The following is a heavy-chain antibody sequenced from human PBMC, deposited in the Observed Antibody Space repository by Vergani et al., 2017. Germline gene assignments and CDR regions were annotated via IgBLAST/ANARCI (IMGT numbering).Heavy chain of an antibody. J-gene: IGHJ4*02. CDR3: AKEGGGYCSGGTCYPEY. V-gene: IGHV3-30*02. CDR1: GCTFNSYG. Sequence: QGQLVESGGGVVQPGGSLRLSCAASGCTFNSYGMHWVRQAPGKGLEWVASIRSDESRRYYGDSMEGPFTISRDNSKNTLYLQMKSLRPEDTAVYYCAKEGGGYCSGGTCYPEYWGQGTLVIVSS. CDR2: IRSDESRR. D-gene: IGHD2-15*01.